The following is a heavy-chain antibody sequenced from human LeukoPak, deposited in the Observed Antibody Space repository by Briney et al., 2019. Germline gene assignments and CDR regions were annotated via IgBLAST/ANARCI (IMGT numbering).Heavy chain of an antibody. D-gene: IGHD3-3*01. J-gene: IGHJ4*02. Sequence: PGGSLRPSCAASGFTFSNFWMHWVRQAPGKGLVWVSRINSDGSTTTYADSVKGRFTISRDSAKNTLYLQMNSLRVEDTAVYYCARGYNDFWSGYIDYWGQGTLVTVSS. V-gene: IGHV3-74*01. CDR1: GFTFSNFW. CDR3: ARGYNDFWSGYIDY. CDR2: INSDGSTT.